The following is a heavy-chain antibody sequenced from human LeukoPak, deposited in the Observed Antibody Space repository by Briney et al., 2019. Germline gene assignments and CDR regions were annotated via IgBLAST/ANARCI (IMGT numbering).Heavy chain of an antibody. D-gene: IGHD6-19*01. CDR1: GGSISSTSYY. CDR2: IYYRGST. J-gene: IGHJ2*01. Sequence: PSETLSLTCTVSGGSISSTSYYWGWIRQPPGKGLEWIGSIYYRGSTYYNPSLKSRLTISVDTSKNQFSLSLSSVTAADTAVYYCARGSSGWPWCFDLWGRGTLVTVSS. CDR3: ARGSSGWPWCFDL. V-gene: IGHV4-39*01.